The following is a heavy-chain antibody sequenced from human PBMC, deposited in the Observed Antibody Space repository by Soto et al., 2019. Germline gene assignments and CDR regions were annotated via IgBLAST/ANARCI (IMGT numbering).Heavy chain of an antibody. CDR3: AHVYSSSWSAEYYFDY. J-gene: IGHJ4*02. Sequence: GSGPTLVNPTQTLTLTCTFSGFSLSTSGVGVGWIRQPPGKALEWLALIYWDDDKRYSPSLKSRLTITKNTTKNQVVLTKTNMDPVDTATYYCAHVYSSSWSAEYYFDYWGQGTLVTVSS. D-gene: IGHD6-13*01. V-gene: IGHV2-5*02. CDR2: IYWDDDK. CDR1: GFSLSTSGVG.